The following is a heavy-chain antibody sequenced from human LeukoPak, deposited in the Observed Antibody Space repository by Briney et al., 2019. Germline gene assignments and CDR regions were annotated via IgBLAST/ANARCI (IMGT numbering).Heavy chain of an antibody. J-gene: IGHJ4*02. D-gene: IGHD1-26*01. CDR1: GFTFSSYG. CDR2: ISYDGSNK. V-gene: IGHV3-30*03. Sequence: GRSLRLSCAASGFTFSSYGMHWVRQAPGKGLEWVAVISYDGSNKYYADSVKGRFTISRDNAKNSLYLQMNSLRAEDTAVYYCARAYSGSRFDYWGQGTLVTVSS. CDR3: ARAYSGSRFDY.